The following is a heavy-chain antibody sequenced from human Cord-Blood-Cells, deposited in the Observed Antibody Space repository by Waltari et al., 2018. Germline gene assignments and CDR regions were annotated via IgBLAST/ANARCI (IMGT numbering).Heavy chain of an antibody. CDR2: NLAIFGTA. CDR1: GGTFSSYA. J-gene: IGHJ4*02. Sequence: QAQLVQSGAAVKKPASSVMVSCKASGGTFSSYAISWVRQPPGHGLEWIVWNLAIFGTANYAQKFQGRVTITEDDSPSTAYMELSSLRSEDTAVYYCARALRDDSSDYYGYWGQGTPVTVSS. V-gene: IGHV1-69*01. D-gene: IGHD3-22*01. CDR3: ARALRDDSSDYYGY.